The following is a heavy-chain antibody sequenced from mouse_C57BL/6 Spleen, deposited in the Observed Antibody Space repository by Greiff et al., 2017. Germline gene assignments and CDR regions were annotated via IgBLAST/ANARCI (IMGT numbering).Heavy chain of an antibody. CDR1: GYTFTSYG. CDR3: ARDWTPFAY. CDR2: IYPRSGNT. Sequence: QVQLKQSGAELARPGASVKLSCKASGYTFTSYGISWVKQRTGQGLEWIGEIYPRSGNTYYNEKFKGKATLTADKSSSTAYMELRSLTSEDSAVYFCARDWTPFAYWGQGTLVTVSA. D-gene: IGHD4-1*01. V-gene: IGHV1-81*01. J-gene: IGHJ3*01.